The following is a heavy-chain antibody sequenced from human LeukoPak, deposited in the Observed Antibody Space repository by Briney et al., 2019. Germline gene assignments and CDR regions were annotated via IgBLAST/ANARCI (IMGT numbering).Heavy chain of an antibody. CDR3: AKDTPSPNSGFYHY. V-gene: IGHV3-30*18. CDR2: VSQDGSNR. Sequence: GSLRLSCAASGFTFSSSGMHWVRQAPGKGLEWVSTVSQDGSNRYYGDSVKGRFFSSRDNSRNTVYLQMNSLRAEDTAVYFCAKDTPSPNSGFYHYWGQGTPVTVSS. D-gene: IGHD1-26*01. J-gene: IGHJ4*02. CDR1: GFTFSSSG.